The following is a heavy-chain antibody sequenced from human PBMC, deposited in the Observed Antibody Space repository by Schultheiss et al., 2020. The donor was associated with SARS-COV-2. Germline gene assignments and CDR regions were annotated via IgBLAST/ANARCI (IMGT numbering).Heavy chain of an antibody. CDR3: ARDHIAVAGGSEYFQH. CDR2: ISAYNGNT. CDR1: GGTLRSYA. V-gene: IGHV1-18*01. Sequence: ASVKVSCKASGGTLRSYAINWVRQAPGQGLEWMGGISAYNGNTNYAQKLQGRVTMTTDTSTSTAYMELRSLRSDDTAVYYCARDHIAVAGGSEYFQHWGQGTLVTVSS. J-gene: IGHJ1*01. D-gene: IGHD6-19*01.